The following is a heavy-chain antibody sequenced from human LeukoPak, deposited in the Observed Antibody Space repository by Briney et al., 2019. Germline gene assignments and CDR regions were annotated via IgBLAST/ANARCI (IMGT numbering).Heavy chain of an antibody. Sequence: GGSLRLSCAASGFPFSSYWMHWVREAPGKGLVCVSRINNDGSSTNYADSVKGRFTISRDNAKNTLYLQMNSLRAEDTAVYYCVRSMGYYYDSSGYYAFDYWGQGTLVTVSS. CDR1: GFPFSSYW. CDR2: INNDGSST. CDR3: VRSMGYYYDSSGYYAFDY. D-gene: IGHD3-22*01. V-gene: IGHV3-74*01. J-gene: IGHJ4*02.